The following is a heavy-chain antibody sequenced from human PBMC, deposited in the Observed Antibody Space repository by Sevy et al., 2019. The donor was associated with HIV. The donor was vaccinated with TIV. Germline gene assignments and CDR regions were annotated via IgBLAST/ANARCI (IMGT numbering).Heavy chain of an antibody. CDR1: GFTFSSYA. D-gene: IGHD3-3*01. Sequence: GGSLRLSCAASGFTFSSYAIHWVHQAPGKGLEWMAVIWYDGTNEYYADSVKGRFTISRDNSKNTQYLQMNSLRAEDTAVYYCAREGLLEWLFSFDYWGQGTLVTVSS. CDR3: AREGLLEWLFSFDY. CDR2: IWYDGTNE. V-gene: IGHV3-33*01. J-gene: IGHJ4*02.